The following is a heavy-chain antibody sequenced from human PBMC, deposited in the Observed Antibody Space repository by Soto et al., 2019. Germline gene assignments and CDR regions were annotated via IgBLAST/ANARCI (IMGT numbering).Heavy chain of an antibody. D-gene: IGHD1-26*01. CDR3: ARGAKVLRSSDWFDP. Sequence: SDTLSFTSTVCGGSISSSGYYLGWIRQHPGKGLEWIESIYYSGSTYYNPSLKSRVTISVDTSKNQFSLKLSSVTAADTAVYYCARGAKVLRSSDWFDPWGQGTLVTVSS. CDR1: GGSISSSGYY. V-gene: IGHV4-39*01. CDR2: IYYSGST. J-gene: IGHJ5*02.